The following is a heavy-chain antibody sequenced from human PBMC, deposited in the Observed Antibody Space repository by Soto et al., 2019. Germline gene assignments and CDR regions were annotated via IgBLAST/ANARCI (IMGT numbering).Heavy chain of an antibody. V-gene: IGHV3-33*01. J-gene: IGHJ4*02. D-gene: IGHD3-10*01. Sequence: PGGSLRLSCAASGFTFSSYGMHWVRQAPGKGLEWVAVIWYDGSNKYYADSVKGRFTISRDNSKNTLYLQMNSLRAEDTAVYYCARGARGDPGDYWGQGTLVTVSS. CDR3: ARGARGDPGDY. CDR1: GFTFSSYG. CDR2: IWYDGSNK.